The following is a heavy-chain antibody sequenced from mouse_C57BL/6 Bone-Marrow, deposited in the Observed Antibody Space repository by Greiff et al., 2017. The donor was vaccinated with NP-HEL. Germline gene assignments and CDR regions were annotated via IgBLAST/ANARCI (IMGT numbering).Heavy chain of an antibody. CDR2: IDPENGDT. D-gene: IGHD1-1*01. Sequence: VQLQQSGAELVRPGASVKLSCTASGFNIKDDYMHWVKQRPEQGLEWIGWIDPENGDTEYASKFQGKATITADTSSNTAYLQLSSLTSEDTAVYYCTTGYGSSYRSYFDYWGQGTTLTVSS. CDR3: TTGYGSSYRSYFDY. J-gene: IGHJ2*01. V-gene: IGHV14-4*01. CDR1: GFNIKDDY.